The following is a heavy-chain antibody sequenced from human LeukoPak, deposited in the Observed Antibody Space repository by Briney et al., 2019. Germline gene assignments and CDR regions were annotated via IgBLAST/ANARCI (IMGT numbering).Heavy chain of an antibody. CDR2: INHSGST. Sequence: SETLSLTCAVYGGSFSGYYWSWIRQPPGKGLEWIGEINHSGSTNYNPSLKSRVTISVDTSKNQFSLKLSSVTAADTAVYYCARGMAEYSSSSEGLYHLDYFDYWGQGTLVTVSS. J-gene: IGHJ4*02. CDR3: ARGMAEYSSSSEGLYHLDYFDY. D-gene: IGHD6-6*01. V-gene: IGHV4-34*01. CDR1: GGSFSGYY.